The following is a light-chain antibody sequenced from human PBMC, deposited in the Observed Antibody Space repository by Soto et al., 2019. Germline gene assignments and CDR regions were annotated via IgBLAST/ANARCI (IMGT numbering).Light chain of an antibody. J-gene: IGLJ1*01. CDR1: SSDVGSYNL. CDR3: CSYAGTSYV. CDR2: EVS. V-gene: IGLV2-23*02. Sequence: QSALTQPASVSGSPGQSITISCTGTSSDVGSYNLVSWYQQHPGKAPKLMIYEVSKRPSGVSNRFSGSKSGNTASLTISGLQAEDEADHYCCSYAGTSYVFVTGTKVTVL.